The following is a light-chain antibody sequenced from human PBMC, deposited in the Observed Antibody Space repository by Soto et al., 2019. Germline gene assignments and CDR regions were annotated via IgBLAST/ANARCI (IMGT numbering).Light chain of an antibody. CDR1: SSNAGGYNY. CDR2: EVS. J-gene: IGLJ1*01. CDR3: SSDAGINVV. Sequence: QSALTQPPSASGSPGQSVTISCTGTSSNAGGYNYVSWYQQHPGKATKLMIYEVSKRPSGVPDRFSGSKSGNTASLTVSGLQAEDEADYYCSSDAGINVVFGTGTKVTVL. V-gene: IGLV2-8*01.